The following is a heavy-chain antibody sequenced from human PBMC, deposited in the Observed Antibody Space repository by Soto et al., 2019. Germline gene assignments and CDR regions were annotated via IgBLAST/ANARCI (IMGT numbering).Heavy chain of an antibody. V-gene: IGHV4-30-4*01. Sequence: SETLSLTCTVSGGSISSGDYYWSWIRHPPGKGLEWIGYIYYSGSTYYNPSLKSRVTISVDTSKNQFSLKLSSVTAADTAVYYCARGYLLGAFDPWGQGTLVTVSA. CDR1: GGSISSGDYY. J-gene: IGHJ5*02. D-gene: IGHD3-3*02. CDR2: IYYSGST. CDR3: ARGYLLGAFDP.